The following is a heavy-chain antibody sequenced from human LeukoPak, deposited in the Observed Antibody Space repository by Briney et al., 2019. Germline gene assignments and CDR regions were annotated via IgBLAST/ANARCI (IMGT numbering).Heavy chain of an antibody. CDR1: GFNFSDFY. D-gene: IGHD1-26*01. V-gene: IGHV3-11*03. CDR3: ARCGTPNNYFYYGMDV. Sequence: PAGSLRLSCAASGFNFSDFYMSWIRQAPGKGLEWVSYISSSSSYTNYADSVKGRFTISRDNAKNSLYLQMNSLRAEDTAVYYCARCGTPNNYFYYGMDVWGQGTTVTVSS. CDR2: ISSSSSYT. J-gene: IGHJ6*02.